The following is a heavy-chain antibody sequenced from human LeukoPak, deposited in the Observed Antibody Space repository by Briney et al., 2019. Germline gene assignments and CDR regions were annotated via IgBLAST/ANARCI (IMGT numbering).Heavy chain of an antibody. CDR1: GFTVSSNY. Sequence: GGSLRLSCAASGFTVSSNYMSWVRQAPGKGLEWVSVIYSGGSTYYADSVKGRFTISRDNSKNALYLQMNSLRAEDTAVYYCARAKVTMVRGALVGSYYFDYWGQGTLVTVSS. J-gene: IGHJ4*02. CDR2: IYSGGST. CDR3: ARAKVTMVRGALVGSYYFDY. V-gene: IGHV3-53*05. D-gene: IGHD3-10*01.